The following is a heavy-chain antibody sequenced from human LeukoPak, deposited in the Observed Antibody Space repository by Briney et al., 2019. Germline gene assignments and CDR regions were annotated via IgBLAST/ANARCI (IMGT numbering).Heavy chain of an antibody. CDR3: ARDGVIDYYDSSGYYLGY. V-gene: IGHV3-48*01. CDR1: GFTFSSYS. Sequence: PGGSLRLSCAASGFTFSSYSMNWVRQAPGKGLEWVSYISSSSSTIYYADSVKGRFTISRDNAKNSLYLQMNSLRAEDTAVYYCARDGVIDYYDSSGYYLGYWGQGTLVTVSS. D-gene: IGHD3-22*01. J-gene: IGHJ4*02. CDR2: ISSSSSTI.